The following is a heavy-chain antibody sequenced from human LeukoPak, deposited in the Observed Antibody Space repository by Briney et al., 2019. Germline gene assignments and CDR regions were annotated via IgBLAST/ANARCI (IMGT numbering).Heavy chain of an antibody. CDR2: INHSGST. V-gene: IGHV4-34*01. CDR1: GGPFSDYY. CDR3: ARRGSSSWYSYWVSHFDL. D-gene: IGHD6-13*01. Sequence: SETLSLTCAVYGGPFSDYYWSWIRQPPGKGLEWIGEINHSGSTNYNPSLKSRVTISVDTSKNQFSLKLSSVTAADTAVYYCARRGSSSWYSYWVSHFDLWGRGTLVTVSS. J-gene: IGHJ2*01.